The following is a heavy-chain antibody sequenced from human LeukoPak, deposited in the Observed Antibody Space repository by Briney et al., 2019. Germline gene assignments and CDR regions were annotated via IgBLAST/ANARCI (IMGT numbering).Heavy chain of an antibody. CDR3: ARSVLRYFDWYAGAFDI. CDR1: GVSISSSSYY. J-gene: IGHJ3*02. CDR2: IYYSGST. D-gene: IGHD3-9*01. Sequence: SETLSLTCTVSGVSISSSSYYWGWIRQPPGKGLEWIGYIYYSGSTNYNPSLKSRVTISVDTSKNHFSLKLSSVTAADTAVYYCARSVLRYFDWYAGAFDIWGQGTMVTVSS. V-gene: IGHV4-61*05.